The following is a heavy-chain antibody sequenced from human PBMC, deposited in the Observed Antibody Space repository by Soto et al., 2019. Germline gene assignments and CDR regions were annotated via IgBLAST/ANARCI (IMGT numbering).Heavy chain of an antibody. J-gene: IGHJ4*02. CDR3: AKATRGGAATLIRDY. D-gene: IGHD6-13*01. CDR2: IGGSGGST. Sequence: EVQLLESGGGLVQPGGSLRLSCAAAGFTFSIYAMSWVRQAPGEGLEWVSAIGGSGGSTYYADSVKGRFTISRDNSKNTLYLQMNSLRADDTAVYYCAKATRGGAATLIRDYWGQGTLVTVSS. V-gene: IGHV3-23*01. CDR1: GFTFSIYA.